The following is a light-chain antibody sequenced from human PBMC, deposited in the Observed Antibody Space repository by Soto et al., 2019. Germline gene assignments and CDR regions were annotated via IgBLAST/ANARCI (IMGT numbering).Light chain of an antibody. V-gene: IGLV2-14*01. Sequence: QSFLTHPASVSGSPGQSIAISCTGTSSDVGGYNYVSWYQQLPGKAPKLLISEVSNRPSGVSHRFSGSKSGNTASLTISGLQAEDEADYYCSSYRTGGPFVFGTGTKVTVL. CDR2: EVS. CDR3: SSYRTGGPFV. J-gene: IGLJ1*01. CDR1: SSDVGGYNY.